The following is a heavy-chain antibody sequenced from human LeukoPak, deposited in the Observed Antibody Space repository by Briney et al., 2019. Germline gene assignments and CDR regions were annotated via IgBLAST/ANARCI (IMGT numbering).Heavy chain of an antibody. J-gene: IGHJ4*02. CDR2: ISSSSDYI. CDR1: GFIFSGYT. CDR3: ATTGGYQLLSLNFDH. Sequence: GGSLRLSCAASGFIFSGYTMNWVRQAPGKGLEWVSSISSSSDYIFYADSVRGRFTISRDNAKYSLYLQMNSLRAEDTAMYYCATTGGYQLLSLNFDHWSQGSLVTVSS. D-gene: IGHD2-2*01. V-gene: IGHV3-21*01.